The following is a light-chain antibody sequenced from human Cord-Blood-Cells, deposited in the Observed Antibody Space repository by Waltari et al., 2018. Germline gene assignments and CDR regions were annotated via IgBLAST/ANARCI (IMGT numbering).Light chain of an antibody. CDR3: SSYTSSSTL. J-gene: IGLJ1*01. CDR1: SSDVGGYNY. Sequence: QSALTQPASVSGSPGQSITISCTGTSSDVGGYNYVSWYQQHPGKAPQLMIYDVSNRPSGVFNRFSGSKSGNTASLTISGLQAEDEADYYCSSYTSSSTLFGTGTKVTVL. CDR2: DVS. V-gene: IGLV2-14*01.